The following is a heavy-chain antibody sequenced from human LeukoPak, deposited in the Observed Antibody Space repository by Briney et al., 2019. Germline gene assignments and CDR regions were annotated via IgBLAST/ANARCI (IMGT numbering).Heavy chain of an antibody. CDR3: ARIGSTIFGVVINWFDP. CDR2: IYYSGST. Sequence: PSETLSLTCTVSGGSISSGGYYWSWIRQHPGKGLEWIGYIYYSGSTYYNPSLKSRVTISVDTSKNQFSLKLSSVTAADTAVYYCARIGSTIFGVVINWFDPWGQGTLVTVSS. D-gene: IGHD3-3*01. V-gene: IGHV4-31*03. J-gene: IGHJ5*02. CDR1: GGSISSGGYY.